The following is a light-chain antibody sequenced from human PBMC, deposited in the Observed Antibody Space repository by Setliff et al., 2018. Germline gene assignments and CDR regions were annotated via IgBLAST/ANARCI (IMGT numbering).Light chain of an antibody. Sequence: QSALTQPPSASGSPGQSLTISCTGTSNDVGAYNYVSWYQQHPGKAPKLMIYEVTKRPSGVPDRFSGSKSGNTASLTVSGLQAEDEADYYCSSYAGSYSYVFGSGTKVTVL. J-gene: IGLJ1*01. CDR1: SNDVGAYNY. CDR2: EVT. V-gene: IGLV2-8*01. CDR3: SSYAGSYSYV.